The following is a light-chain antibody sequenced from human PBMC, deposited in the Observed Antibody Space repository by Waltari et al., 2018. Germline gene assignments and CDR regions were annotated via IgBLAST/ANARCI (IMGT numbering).Light chain of an antibody. CDR3: QQYNNWPPA. CDR1: QSVSIN. V-gene: IGKV3-15*01. CDR2: GAS. J-gene: IGKJ4*01. Sequence: EIVMTQSPATLSVSPGERATLSCRASQSVSINLAWYQQKPGQAPRLLIYGASTRATGIPARFSGSGSGTELTLTISSLQSEDFAVYYCQQYNNWPPAFGGGTKVEIK.